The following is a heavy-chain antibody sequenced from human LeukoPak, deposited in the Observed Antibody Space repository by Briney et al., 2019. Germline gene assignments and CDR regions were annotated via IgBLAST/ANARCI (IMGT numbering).Heavy chain of an antibody. V-gene: IGHV3-21*01. J-gene: IGHJ6*02. CDR2: INSSSYI. CDR1: GFTFSSYS. D-gene: IGHD4-17*01. Sequence: GGSLTLSCAASGFTFSSYSMNWVRQAPGKGLEWVSSINSSSYIYYADSVTRRFTISRDNPKNSLYLRMNSLRAEDTAVYYCARDITVTDPADVYYYYGMDVWGQETTLTVS. CDR3: ARDITVTDPADVYYYYGMDV.